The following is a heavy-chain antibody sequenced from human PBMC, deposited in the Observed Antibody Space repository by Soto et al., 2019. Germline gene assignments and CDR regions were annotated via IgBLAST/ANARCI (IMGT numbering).Heavy chain of an antibody. CDR3: ARGRRAYSSGSSYGMDV. D-gene: IGHD6-19*01. J-gene: IGHJ6*02. CDR1: GFTFSSYG. V-gene: IGHV3-33*01. Sequence: PGGSLRLSCAASGFTFSSYGMHWVRQAPGKGLEWVAVIWYDGSNKYYADSVKGRFTISRDNSKNTLYLQMNSLRAEDTAVYYCARGRRAYSSGSSYGMDVWGQGTTVTVSS. CDR2: IWYDGSNK.